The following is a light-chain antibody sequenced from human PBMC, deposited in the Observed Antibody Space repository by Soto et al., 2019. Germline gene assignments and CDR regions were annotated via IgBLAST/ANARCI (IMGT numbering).Light chain of an antibody. CDR1: QAVNTR. J-gene: IGKJ1*01. V-gene: IGKV3-11*01. CDR3: HQRQIWPRT. CDR2: LAS. Sequence: EIVLTQSPATLSSFPGDRVTLSCRASQAVNTRLAWYQHKPGQAPRLLIYLASNRAAGVPARFSGSGSGTHFTLTISNVEPEYFAVYYCHQRQIWPRTFRQGTKVDSK.